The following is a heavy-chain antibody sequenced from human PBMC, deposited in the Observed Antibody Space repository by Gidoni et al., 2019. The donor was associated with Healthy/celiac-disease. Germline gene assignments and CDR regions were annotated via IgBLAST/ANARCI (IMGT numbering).Heavy chain of an antibody. CDR1: GYRFTSYW. D-gene: IGHD1-7*01. CDR2: LDPGDSDA. V-gene: IGHV5-51*01. Sequence: EVQVVQSGAEVKKSGESLKISCKGSGYRFTSYWIGWVRQMPGKGLEWMGILDPGDSDATYSPSFQGHVTISADKSISTAYLQWNSLKASDTAMYYCARLNNWNYDDDDAFDIWGQGTMVTVSS. J-gene: IGHJ3*02. CDR3: ARLNNWNYDDDDAFDI.